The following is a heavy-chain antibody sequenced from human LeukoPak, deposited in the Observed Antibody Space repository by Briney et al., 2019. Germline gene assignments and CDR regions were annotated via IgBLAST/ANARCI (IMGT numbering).Heavy chain of an antibody. CDR1: GGSISSYY. V-gene: IGHV4-4*07. CDR2: IYTSGST. CDR3: ARSGGPCSSTSCYRGIRKNNWFDP. D-gene: IGHD2-2*02. Sequence: SETLSLTCTVSGGSISSYYWSWIRQPAGKGLEWIGRIYTSGSTNYNPSLKSRVTMSVDTSKNQFSLKLSSVTAADTAVYYCARSGGPCSSTSCYRGIRKNNWFDPWGQGTLVTVSS. J-gene: IGHJ5*02.